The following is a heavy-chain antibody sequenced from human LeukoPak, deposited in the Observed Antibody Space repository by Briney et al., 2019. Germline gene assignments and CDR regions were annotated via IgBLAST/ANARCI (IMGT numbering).Heavy chain of an antibody. CDR1: GFTFSDYY. CDR3: AKSSGRYCSGGSCFDFDS. Sequence: GGSLRLSCAASGFTFSDYYMSWIRQAPGKGLEWVSYISSSGSTIYYADSVKGRFTISRDNAKNSLYLQMNSLRAEDTAVYYCAKSSGRYCSGGSCFDFDSWGQGTLVTVSS. CDR2: ISSSGSTI. J-gene: IGHJ4*02. V-gene: IGHV3-11*01. D-gene: IGHD2-15*01.